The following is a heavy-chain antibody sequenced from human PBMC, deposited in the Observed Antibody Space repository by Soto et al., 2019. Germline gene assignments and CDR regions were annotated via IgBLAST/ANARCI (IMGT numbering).Heavy chain of an antibody. CDR1: GYTFLDFY. CDR3: ARDKPLSADY. D-gene: IGHD2-15*01. V-gene: IGHV1-46*01. CDR2: INPSGGGT. J-gene: IGHJ4*02. Sequence: QVQLVQSGTEVQKPGASVKVSCKASGYTFLDFYIHWVRQAPGQGLEWMGFINPSGGGTTYAQQFQGRLTMTRDTSTSTVYMELITQRSEDTAIYYCARDKPLSADYWGQGTLVT.